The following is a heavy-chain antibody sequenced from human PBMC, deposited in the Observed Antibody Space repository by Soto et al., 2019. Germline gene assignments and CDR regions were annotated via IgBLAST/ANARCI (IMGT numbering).Heavy chain of an antibody. CDR2: IXHSGSX. J-gene: IGHJ4*02. V-gene: IGHV4-34*01. CDR3: ARSGIAARRGFDY. CDR1: GGSFGGYY. D-gene: IGHD6-6*01. Sequence: SXTLSLTCAVYGGSFGGYYWSWIRQPPGKGLEWIGEIXHSGSXNYNTYIKSRXXISVDKSXXQFYMKLSSVTAAETAVYYCARSGIAARRGFDYWGQGTLVTVSS.